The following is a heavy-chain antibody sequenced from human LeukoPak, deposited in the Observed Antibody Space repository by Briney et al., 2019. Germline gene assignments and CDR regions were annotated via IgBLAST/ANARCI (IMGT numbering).Heavy chain of an antibody. J-gene: IGHJ5*02. Sequence: GGSLRLSCAASGFTFSSYGMHWVRQAPGKGLEWVAEIWSDGSNKDYADSVKGRFTISRDNSKNTLYLEMNRLRAEDTAVYYCAKDRGATGSDWFDPWGQGTLVSVSS. CDR1: GFTFSSYG. V-gene: IGHV3-33*06. CDR2: IWSDGSNK. CDR3: AKDRGATGSDWFDP. D-gene: IGHD1-26*01.